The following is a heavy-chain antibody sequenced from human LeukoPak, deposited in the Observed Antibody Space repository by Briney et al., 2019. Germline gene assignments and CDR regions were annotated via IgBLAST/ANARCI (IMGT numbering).Heavy chain of an antibody. V-gene: IGHV4-38-2*01. CDR2: IYHSGST. D-gene: IGHD2-15*01. CDR3: VRGQSEALGPANWFDP. CDR1: GYPISRVYY. J-gene: IGHJ5*02. Sequence: PSQALSLTCAVSGYPISRVYYLGWTRQPPGKGLEWIGSIYHSGSTYYNPSLKRRVTISGDTSKNQFSLKLSSVTAADTAAYYSVRGQSEALGPANWFDPWGQRTLVTVSS.